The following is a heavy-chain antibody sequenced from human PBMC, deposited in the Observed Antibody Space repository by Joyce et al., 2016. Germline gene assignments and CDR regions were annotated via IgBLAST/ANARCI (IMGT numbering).Heavy chain of an antibody. CDR3: ATGLTLDY. J-gene: IGHJ4*02. V-gene: IGHV3-21*01. D-gene: IGHD1-14*01. CDR2: ISSTSSYI. Sequence: EVQLVESGGGLVKPGGSLRLSCVASGFSFSNYWMNWVRQDPGKGLEWVSSISSTSSYIYYVDSVKGRFTISRDNAKNSLFLQMNSLRGEDTALYFCATGLTLDYWGQGSLVTVSS. CDR1: GFSFSNYW.